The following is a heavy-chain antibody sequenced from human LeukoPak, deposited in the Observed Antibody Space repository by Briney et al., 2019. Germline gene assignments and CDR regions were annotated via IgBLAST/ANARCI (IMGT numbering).Heavy chain of an antibody. D-gene: IGHD3-10*01. CDR1: GGSISSGGYY. CDR3: ARGQTSDGYGSGSYLIRRNWFDP. J-gene: IGHJ5*02. CDR2: IYYSGST. V-gene: IGHV4-31*03. Sequence: PSETLSLTCTVSGGSISSGGYYWSWIRQHPGKGLEWIGYIYYSGSTYYNPSLKSRVTISVDTSKNQFSLKLSSVTAADTAVYYCARGQTSDGYGSGSYLIRRNWFDPWGQGTLVTVSS.